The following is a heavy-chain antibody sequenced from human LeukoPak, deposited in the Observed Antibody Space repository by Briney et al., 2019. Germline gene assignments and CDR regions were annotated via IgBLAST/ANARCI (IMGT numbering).Heavy chain of an antibody. CDR3: ARDRWELPYYFDY. CDR1: GYIFTDYY. D-gene: IGHD1-26*01. CDR2: LNSSGGST. J-gene: IGHJ4*02. Sequence: GASVKVSCKTSGYIFTDYYIHWVRQAPGQGLEWMGILNSSGGSTTYAQKFQGRITMTRDASTSTVYMELRSLRCEDTAVYYCARDRWELPYYFDYWGQGTLVTVSS. V-gene: IGHV1-46*01.